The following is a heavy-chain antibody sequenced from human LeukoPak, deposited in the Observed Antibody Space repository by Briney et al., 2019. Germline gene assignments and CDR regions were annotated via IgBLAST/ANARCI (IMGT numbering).Heavy chain of an antibody. D-gene: IGHD6-6*01. CDR2: IYYSGST. Sequence: PSETLSLTCAVYGGSFSGYYCGWIRQPPGKGLEWIGSIYYSGSTYYNPSLKSRVTISVDTSKNQFSLKLSSVTAADTAVYYCARLVAARPIDYWGQGTLVTVSS. CDR3: ARLVAARPIDY. J-gene: IGHJ4*02. V-gene: IGHV4-39*01. CDR1: GGSFSGYY.